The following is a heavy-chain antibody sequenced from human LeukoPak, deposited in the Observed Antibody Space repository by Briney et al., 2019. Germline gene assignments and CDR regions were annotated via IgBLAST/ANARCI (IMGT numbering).Heavy chain of an antibody. D-gene: IGHD3-16*01. CDR3: ARDLRGPRDY. CDR2: IKQDGSEK. V-gene: IGHV3-7*03. CDR1: GFTFSSHW. J-gene: IGHJ4*02. Sequence: GGSLRLSCAASGFTFSSHWMSWVRQAPGKGLEWVANIKQDGSEKYYVDSVKGRFTISRDNAKNSLYLQMNSLRAEDTAVYYCARDLRGPRDYWGQGTLVTVSS.